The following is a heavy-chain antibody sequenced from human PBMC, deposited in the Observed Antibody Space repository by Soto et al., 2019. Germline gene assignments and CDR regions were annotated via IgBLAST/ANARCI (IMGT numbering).Heavy chain of an antibody. V-gene: IGHV4-39*07. CDR2: IYYSGLT. CDR3: ARDGGSYGHFDY. J-gene: IGHJ4*02. Sequence: PSETLSLTCTVSGGSISSSSYYWGWIRQPPGKGLEWIGSIYYSGLTYYNASLKSRVTISVDTSKNEFSLKVSSVTAADTAVYYCARDGGSYGHFDYWGQGILVTVSS. D-gene: IGHD2-15*01. CDR1: GGSISSSSYY.